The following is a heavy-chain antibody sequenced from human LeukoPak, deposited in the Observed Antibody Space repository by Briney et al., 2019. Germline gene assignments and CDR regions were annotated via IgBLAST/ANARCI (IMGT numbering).Heavy chain of an antibody. J-gene: IGHJ6*03. D-gene: IGHD3-16*01. CDR3: ARGGYYYYYMDV. V-gene: IGHV3-7*01. CDR1: GFTFSSYE. CDR2: IKQDGNEK. Sequence: GGSLRLSCAASGFTFSSYEMNWVRQAPGKGLEWVANIKQDGNEKYYADSVKGRFTISRDNGKNSLDLQMNSLRAEDTAVYYCARGGYYYYYMDVWGKGTTVTVSS.